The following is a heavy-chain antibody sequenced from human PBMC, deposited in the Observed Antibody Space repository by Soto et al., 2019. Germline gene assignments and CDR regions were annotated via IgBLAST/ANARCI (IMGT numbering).Heavy chain of an antibody. D-gene: IGHD3-22*01. CDR3: ARYGGYYYDSSGYYRYYYGMDV. Sequence: QVQLVQSGAEVKKPGASVKVSCKASGYTFTSYGISWVRQAPGQGLEWMGWISAYNGNTNYAQKLQGRVTMTTDTSTSTAYMELRSLRSEDTAVYYCARYGGYYYDSSGYYRYYYGMDVWGQGTTVTVSS. J-gene: IGHJ6*02. V-gene: IGHV1-18*04. CDR2: ISAYNGNT. CDR1: GYTFTSYG.